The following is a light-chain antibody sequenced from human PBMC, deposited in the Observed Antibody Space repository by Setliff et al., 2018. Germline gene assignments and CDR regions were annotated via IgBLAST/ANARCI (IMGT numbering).Light chain of an antibody. J-gene: IGLJ1*01. CDR2: DNT. Sequence: SYELTQPPSVSEAPGRTARITCGGNNIGTKSVHWYQQKPGQAPVLVVSDNTDRPSGIPERFSGSNSGNTATLTISRVEAGDEADYYCQVWDPASDHRVFGTGTKVTVL. CDR1: NIGTKS. CDR3: QVWDPASDHRV. V-gene: IGLV3-21*03.